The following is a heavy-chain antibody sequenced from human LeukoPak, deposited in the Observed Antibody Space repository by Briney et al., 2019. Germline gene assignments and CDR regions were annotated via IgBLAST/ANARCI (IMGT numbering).Heavy chain of an antibody. J-gene: IGHJ4*02. CDR2: IYHSGST. CDR3: ARFRWLQLFYFDY. CDR1: GYSISSGYY. D-gene: IGHD5-24*01. V-gene: IGHV4-38-2*02. Sequence: PSETLSLTCTVSGYSISSGYYWGWIRQPPGKGLEWIGSIYHSGSTYYNPSLKSRVTISVDTSKNQFSLKLSSVTAADTAVYYCARFRWLQLFYFDYWGQGTLVTVSS.